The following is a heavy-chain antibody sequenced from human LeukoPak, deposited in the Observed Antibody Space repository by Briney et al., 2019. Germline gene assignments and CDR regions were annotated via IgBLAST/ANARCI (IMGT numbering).Heavy chain of an antibody. CDR2: ISSSSSYI. V-gene: IGHV3-21*01. J-gene: IGHJ3*02. CDR1: GFTFNSYR. D-gene: IGHD3-3*01. Sequence: GGSLRLSCAASGFTFNSYRIKWVRQAPGKGLEWVSSISSSSSYIYYADSVKGRFTISRDNAKNSLYLQMNSLRAEDTAVYYCARVQPRSGYYRLDAVDIWGERTMVTVSS. CDR3: ARVQPRSGYYRLDAVDI.